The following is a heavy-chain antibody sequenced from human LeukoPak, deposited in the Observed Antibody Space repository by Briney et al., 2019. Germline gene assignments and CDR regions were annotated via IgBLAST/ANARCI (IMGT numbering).Heavy chain of an antibody. CDR3: ALDRGYSSGTRA. D-gene: IGHD5-18*01. CDR1: GSPFSNNA. Sequence: PGGSLRLSCAASGSPFSNNAMTWVRQAPGKRLEWVSALSGSGISTYYADSVKGRFTISRDNSNNALFLQMNSLRADDTAVYYCALDRGYSSGTRAWGQGTLVTVSS. V-gene: IGHV3-23*01. J-gene: IGHJ5*02. CDR2: LSGSGIST.